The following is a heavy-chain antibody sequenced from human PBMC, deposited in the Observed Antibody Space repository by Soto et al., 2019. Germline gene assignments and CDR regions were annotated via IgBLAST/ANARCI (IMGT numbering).Heavy chain of an antibody. J-gene: IGHJ6*02. Sequence: LSLTCAVSGSSMSGFYWGWVRQPPGKGLEWIGSIFHSGNSYYNPSLKSRVILSVDTSKNQFSLNLTAAIAADTAVYYCAREDDGMDVWGQGTPVTVSS. CDR2: IFHSGNS. CDR3: AREDDGMDV. CDR1: GSSMSGFY. V-gene: IGHV4-38-2*02.